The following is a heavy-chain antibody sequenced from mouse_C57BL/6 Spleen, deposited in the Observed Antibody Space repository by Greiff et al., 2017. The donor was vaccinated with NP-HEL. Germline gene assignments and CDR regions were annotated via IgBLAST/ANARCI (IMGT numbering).Heavy chain of an antibody. CDR1: GYTFTSYW. CDR3: ARWGTVADY. V-gene: IGHV1-69*01. D-gene: IGHD1-1*01. Sequence: QVQLKQPGAELVMPGASVKLSCKASGYTFTSYWMHWVKQRPGQGLEWIVEIDPSDSYTNYNQKFKGKSTLTVDKSSSTAYMQLSSLTSEDSAVYYCARWGTVADYWGQGTTLTVSS. CDR2: IDPSDSYT. J-gene: IGHJ2*01.